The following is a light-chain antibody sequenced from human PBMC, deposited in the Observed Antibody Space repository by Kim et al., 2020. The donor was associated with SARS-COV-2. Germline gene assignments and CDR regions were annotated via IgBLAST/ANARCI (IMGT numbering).Light chain of an antibody. J-gene: IGKJ1*01. V-gene: IGKV1-8*01. CDR3: QQYYSYPPWT. CDR2: AAS. CDR1: QGISDY. Sequence: AIRMTQSPSSFSASTGDRVTITCRASQGISDYLAWYQQKPGKAPKLLIYAASTLQSGVPSRFSGSGSGTDFTLTISCLQSEDFATYFCQQYYSYPPWTFGQGTKVDIK.